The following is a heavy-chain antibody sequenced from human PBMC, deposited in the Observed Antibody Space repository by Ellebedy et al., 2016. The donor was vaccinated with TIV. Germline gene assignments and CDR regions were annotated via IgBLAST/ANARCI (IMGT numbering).Heavy chain of an antibody. D-gene: IGHD2-21*02. J-gene: IGHJ4*02. CDR2: IYYSGST. V-gene: IGHV4-31*03. Sequence: SETLSLXCTVSGGSISSGGYYWSLIRQHPGKGLEWIGYIYYSGSTYYNPSLKSRVTISVDTSKNQFSLKLSSVTAADTAVYYCAVGGDNSYNFDYWGQGTLVTVSS. CDR3: AVGGDNSYNFDY. CDR1: GGSISSGGYY.